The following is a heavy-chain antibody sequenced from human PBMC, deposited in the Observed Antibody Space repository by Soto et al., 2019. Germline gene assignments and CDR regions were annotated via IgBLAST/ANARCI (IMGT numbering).Heavy chain of an antibody. CDR2: VSHRGST. D-gene: IGHD6-13*01. CDR1: GGSFTGYY. J-gene: IGHJ4*02. CDR3: ARNGGSTWYYFDS. Sequence: QVQLQQWGAGLLKPSETLSLTCAVNGGSFTGYYGCWIRQSPGKGLEWIGEVSHRGSTNYNPSLKSRVTISIDTSKNQFFLKLSSVTAADTGMYYCARNGGSTWYYFDSWGQGTVVTVSS. V-gene: IGHV4-34*01.